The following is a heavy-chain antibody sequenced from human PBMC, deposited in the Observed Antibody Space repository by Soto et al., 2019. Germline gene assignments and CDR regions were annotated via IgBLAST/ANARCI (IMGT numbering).Heavy chain of an antibody. V-gene: IGHV2-5*02. CDR1: GFSLSTSGVG. Sequence: QITLKESGPTLVKPTQTLTLTCTFPGFSLSTSGVGGGGIRQPPGKALEGLALIYWDDDEGYSPSLTSRPTLTKDTSQTQVVLTMTNMDPVDTAKYSCAPDSYYYDGIDVWGQGTTVTVSS. CDR3: APDSYYYDGIDV. CDR2: IYWDDDE. J-gene: IGHJ6*02.